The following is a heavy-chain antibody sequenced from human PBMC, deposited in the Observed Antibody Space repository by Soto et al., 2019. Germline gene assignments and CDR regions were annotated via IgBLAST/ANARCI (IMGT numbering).Heavy chain of an antibody. Sequence: ASVKVSCKASGYTFSSYGISWVRQAPGQGLEWMGWISAYNGNTNYAQKLQGRVTMTTDTSTSTAYMELRSLRSDDTAVYYCARDLVTVIRGAPAYWGQGTLVTVSS. J-gene: IGHJ4*02. CDR3: ARDLVTVIRGAPAY. CDR1: GYTFSSYG. V-gene: IGHV1-18*01. D-gene: IGHD2-21*02. CDR2: ISAYNGNT.